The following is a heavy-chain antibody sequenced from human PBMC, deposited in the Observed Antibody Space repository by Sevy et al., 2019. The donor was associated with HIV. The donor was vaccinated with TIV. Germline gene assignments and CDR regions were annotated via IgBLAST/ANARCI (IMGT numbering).Heavy chain of an antibody. D-gene: IGHD3-22*01. CDR2: ISGSAGST. Sequence: GGSLRLSCAASGFTFSRYAMNWVRQAPGKGLEWVSAISGSAGSTYYADSVEGRFTISRDNSKNTLFLQMNSLRVEDTALYCCAKGDRTFYGMDVWGQGTTVTVSS. CDR3: AKGDRTFYGMDV. CDR1: GFTFSRYA. V-gene: IGHV3-23*01. J-gene: IGHJ6*02.